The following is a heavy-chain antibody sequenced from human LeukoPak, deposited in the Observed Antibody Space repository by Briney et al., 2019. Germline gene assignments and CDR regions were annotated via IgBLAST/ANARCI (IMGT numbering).Heavy chain of an antibody. CDR3: ARDPNTMIVVANPILDY. CDR2: ISYDGSNK. D-gene: IGHD3-22*01. Sequence: GGSLRLSCAASGFTFSSYAMHWVRQAPGKGLEWVAVISYDGSNKYYADSVKGRFTISRDNSKNTLYLQMNSLRAEDTAVYYCARDPNTMIVVANPILDYWGQGTLVTVSS. CDR1: GFTFSSYA. V-gene: IGHV3-30*04. J-gene: IGHJ4*02.